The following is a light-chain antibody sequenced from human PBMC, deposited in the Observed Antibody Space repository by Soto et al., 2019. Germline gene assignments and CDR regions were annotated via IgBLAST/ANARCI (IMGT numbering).Light chain of an antibody. CDR3: QQYGTSPST. Sequence: EIVLTQSPGTLSLSPGQRATISCRASQSVSSYYLAWYQKTAGQAPRLLIYGASGRATGIPDRFSGSGSGTHFTLTISRLEPEDFAVYYCQQYGTSPSTFGQGTRLEIK. J-gene: IGKJ5*01. V-gene: IGKV3-20*01. CDR1: QSVSSYY. CDR2: GAS.